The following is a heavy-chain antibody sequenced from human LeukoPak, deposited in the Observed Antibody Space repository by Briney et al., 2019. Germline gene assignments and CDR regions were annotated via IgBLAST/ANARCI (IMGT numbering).Heavy chain of an antibody. Sequence: SETLSLTRTVSSDSISSYFWTWIRQPPTQGLDWIGYIYYNGVTNYNPSLKSRVTISVDTSKNQFSLRLSSVTAADTAVYFCARGIAATNEGYYFDYWGQGTLVTVSS. V-gene: IGHV4-59*01. CDR3: ARGIAATNEGYYFDY. CDR1: SDSISSYF. D-gene: IGHD5-12*01. CDR2: IYYNGVT. J-gene: IGHJ4*02.